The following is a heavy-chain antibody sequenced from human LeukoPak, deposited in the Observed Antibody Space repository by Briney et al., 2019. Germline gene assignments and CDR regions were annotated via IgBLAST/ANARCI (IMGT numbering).Heavy chain of an antibody. CDR2: IKSKTDGGTI. Sequence: GLEWVGRIKSKTDGGTIDYAAPVKGRFTISRDDSKNTLYLQMDNLKTEDTAIYYCSTPSFWGQGTLVTVSS. V-gene: IGHV3-15*07. CDR3: STPSF. J-gene: IGHJ4*02.